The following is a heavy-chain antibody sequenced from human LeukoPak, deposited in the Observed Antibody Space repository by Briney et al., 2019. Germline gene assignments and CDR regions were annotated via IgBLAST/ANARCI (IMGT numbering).Heavy chain of an antibody. CDR1: GFIFSSYW. J-gene: IGHJ4*02. V-gene: IGHV3-7*04. Sequence: SGGSLRLSCAASGFIFSSYWMSWVRQAPGKGLEWVAQINQDGSEKYYVGSVKGRFTISRDNAKNSLYLQVNSLRAEDTAVYYCARDTIATVFDYWGQGTLVAVSS. CDR2: INQDGSEK. CDR3: ARDTIATVFDY. D-gene: IGHD5-24*01.